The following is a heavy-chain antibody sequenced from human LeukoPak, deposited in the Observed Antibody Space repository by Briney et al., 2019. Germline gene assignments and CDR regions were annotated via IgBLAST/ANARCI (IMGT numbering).Heavy chain of an antibody. J-gene: IGHJ4*02. V-gene: IGHV4-39*01. CDR2: IYYSGST. Sequence: PSETLSLTCTVSGGSISSSSYYWGWIRQPPGKGLEWIGSIYYSGSTYYNPSLKSRVTISVDTSKNQFSLKLSSVTAADTAVYYCARWHSGRYYFDYWGQGTLVTVSS. CDR1: GGSISSSSYY. CDR3: ARWHSGRYYFDY. D-gene: IGHD2-15*01.